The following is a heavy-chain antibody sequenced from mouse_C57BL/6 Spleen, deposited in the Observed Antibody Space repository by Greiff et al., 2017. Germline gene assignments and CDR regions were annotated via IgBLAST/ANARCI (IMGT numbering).Heavy chain of an antibody. J-gene: IGHJ1*03. V-gene: IGHV5-6*01. D-gene: IGHD1-1*01. CDR2: ISSGGSYT. CDR3: ARQGSYGSSYNWYFDV. CDR1: GFTFSSYG. Sequence: EVQRVESGGDLVKPGGSLKLSCAASGFTFSSYGMSWVRQTPDKRLEWVATISSGGSYTYYPDSVKGRFTISRDNAKNTLYLQMSSLKSEDTAMYYCARQGSYGSSYNWYFDVWGTGTTVTVSS.